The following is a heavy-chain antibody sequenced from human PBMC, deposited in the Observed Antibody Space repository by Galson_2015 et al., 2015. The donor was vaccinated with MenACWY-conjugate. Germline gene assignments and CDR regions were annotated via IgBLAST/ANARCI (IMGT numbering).Heavy chain of an antibody. CDR1: GFTFGNYR. V-gene: IGHV3-7*03. CDR2: IKGDGSEI. D-gene: IGHD3-16*01. Sequence: SLRLSCAASGFTFGNYRMTWVRQAPGKGLEWVANIKGDGSEIWYLDSVKGRFTISRDNARYSLYLQMNALRAEDTAVYYCARENTHNYAYAIDYWGQGILVSVSS. CDR3: ARENTHNYAYAIDY. J-gene: IGHJ4*02.